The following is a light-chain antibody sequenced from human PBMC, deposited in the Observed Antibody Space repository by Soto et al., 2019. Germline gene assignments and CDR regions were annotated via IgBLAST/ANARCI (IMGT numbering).Light chain of an antibody. V-gene: IGKV3-15*01. CDR3: NKYNNWLRT. CDR1: QSVSSN. CDR2: GAS. J-gene: IGKJ1*01. Sequence: EIVMTQSPATLSVSPGERATLSCRASQSVSSNLAWYQQKPGQAPSLLIYGASTRATGIPARFSGSGSETDFTLTISSLHSEFFAFYYGNKYNNWLRTFGKGTKVDIK.